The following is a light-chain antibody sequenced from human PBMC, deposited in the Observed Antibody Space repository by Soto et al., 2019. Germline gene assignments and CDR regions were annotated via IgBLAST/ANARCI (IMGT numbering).Light chain of an antibody. CDR3: QQYNIWSLYT. V-gene: IGKV3-15*01. CDR1: QSVGSD. Sequence: EIVMTQSPATLSVSPGDRATLSCRASQSVGSDLAWYQLKPGQAPRLLIYGAATRATGIPARFSGSGSRTEFSLTISSLQSEDFAVYYCQQYNIWSLYTFGQGTKLDIK. CDR2: GAA. J-gene: IGKJ2*01.